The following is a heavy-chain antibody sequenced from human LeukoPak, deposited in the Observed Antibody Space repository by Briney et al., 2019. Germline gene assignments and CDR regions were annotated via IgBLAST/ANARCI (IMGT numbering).Heavy chain of an antibody. CDR3: ARFDSSSSRFDY. D-gene: IGHD6-6*01. CDR1: GYTFTSYD. V-gene: IGHV1-8*01. Sequence: GASVEVSCKASGYTFTSYDINWVRQATGQGLEWMGWMNPNSGNTGYAQKFQGRVTMTRNTSISTANMELSSLRSEDTAVYYCARFDSSSSRFDYWGQGTLVTVSS. J-gene: IGHJ4*02. CDR2: MNPNSGNT.